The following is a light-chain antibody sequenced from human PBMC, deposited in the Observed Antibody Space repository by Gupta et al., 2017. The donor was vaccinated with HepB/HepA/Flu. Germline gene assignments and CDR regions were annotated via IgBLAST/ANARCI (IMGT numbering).Light chain of an antibody. CDR1: NSDVGPYNH. V-gene: IGLV2-14*03. CDR3: WSYTSVSTIPDV. J-gene: IGLJ1*01. CDR2: DVN. Sequence: QSALTQPASVSGSPGQSITFSCTGTNSDVGPYNHVFWYQQHPGKPPKLIIYDVNNRPSGVSERFFVAKSGDTAALTISGLPTDDEADYVCWSYTSVSTIPDVFGTGTKVTVL.